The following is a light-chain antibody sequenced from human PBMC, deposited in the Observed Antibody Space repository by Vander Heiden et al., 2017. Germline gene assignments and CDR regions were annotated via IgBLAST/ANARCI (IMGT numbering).Light chain of an antibody. Sequence: QSVLTQPPSVSGAPRQRIIIPCTGRSSNIGAGYGVHWYQQLPGTAPKLLIYGNPNRPSGVPDRSSGSKSGTSASLAITGLHAEDEADYYCQSYDSSLSVVFGGGTKLTVL. CDR1: SSNIGAGYG. CDR2: GNP. J-gene: IGLJ2*01. CDR3: QSYDSSLSVV. V-gene: IGLV1-40*01.